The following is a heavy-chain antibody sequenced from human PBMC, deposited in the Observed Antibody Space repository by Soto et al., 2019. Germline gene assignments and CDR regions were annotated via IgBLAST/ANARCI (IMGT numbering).Heavy chain of an antibody. CDR1: GFIFSDFS. Sequence: PGGSLSLSCAVSGFIFSDFSMNWVRQAPGEGLEWVASIGSSGGYIFYADSGKGRFTITRNNAKKTLDLQINSLRAEDTAVYYCAREKKHQSLGGRFGMDVWGQGTPVTVSS. CDR3: AREKKHQSLGGRFGMDV. J-gene: IGHJ6*02. D-gene: IGHD2-2*01. CDR2: IGSSGGYI. V-gene: IGHV3-21*01.